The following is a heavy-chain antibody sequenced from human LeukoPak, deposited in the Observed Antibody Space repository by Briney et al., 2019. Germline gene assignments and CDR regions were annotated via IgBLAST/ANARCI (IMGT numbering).Heavy chain of an antibody. CDR2: ISSSGSTI. J-gene: IGHJ4*02. Sequence: PGGSLRLSCAASGFTFSNAWMSWIRQAPGKGLEWVSYISSSGSTIYYADSVKGRFTISRDNAKNSLYLQMNSLRAEDTAVYYCARDRGGQLWLSGTLDYWGQGTLVTVSS. CDR3: ARDRGGQLWLSGTLDY. D-gene: IGHD5-18*01. CDR1: GFTFSNAW. V-gene: IGHV3-11*01.